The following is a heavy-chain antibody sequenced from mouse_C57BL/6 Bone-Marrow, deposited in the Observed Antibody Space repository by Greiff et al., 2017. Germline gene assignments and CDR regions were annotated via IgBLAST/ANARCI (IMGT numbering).Heavy chain of an antibody. D-gene: IGHD1-3*01. CDR3: AREWAY. Sequence: VKLQESGAELARPGASVKLSCKASGYTFTSYGISWVKQRTGQGLEWIGEIYPRSGNTYYNEKFKGKATLTADKSSSTAYMELRSLTSEDSAVYFGAREWAYWGQGTLVTVSA. CDR2: IYPRSGNT. CDR1: GYTFTSYG. J-gene: IGHJ3*01. V-gene: IGHV1-81*01.